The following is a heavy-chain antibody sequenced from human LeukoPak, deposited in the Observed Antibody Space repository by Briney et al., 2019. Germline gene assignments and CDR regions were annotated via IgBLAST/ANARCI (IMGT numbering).Heavy chain of an antibody. J-gene: IGHJ5*02. CDR3: ARITSSWRTNWFDP. CDR2: INHSGST. V-gene: IGHV4-34*01. D-gene: IGHD6-13*01. Sequence: SETLSLTCAVYGGSFSGYYWSWIRQPPGKGLEWIGEINHSGSTNYNPSLKSRVTISVDTSKSQFSLKLSSVTAADTAVYYCARITSSWRTNWFDPWGQGTLVTVSS. CDR1: GGSFSGYY.